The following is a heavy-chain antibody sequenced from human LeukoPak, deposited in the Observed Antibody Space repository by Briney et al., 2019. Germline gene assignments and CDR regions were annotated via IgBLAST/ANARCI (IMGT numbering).Heavy chain of an antibody. CDR2: ISSSSSYI. Sequence: GGSLRLSCSASGFTFSSYSMNWVRQAPGKGLEWVSSISSSSSYIYYADSVRGRFTISRDNAKNSLYLQMNSLRAEDTAVFYCARGGGEVDYWGQGTLVTVSS. V-gene: IGHV3-21*01. CDR3: ARGGGEVDY. J-gene: IGHJ4*02. CDR1: GFTFSSYS. D-gene: IGHD3-16*01.